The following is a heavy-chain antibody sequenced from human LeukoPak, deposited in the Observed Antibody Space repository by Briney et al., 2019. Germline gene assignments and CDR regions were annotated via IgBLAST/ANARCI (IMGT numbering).Heavy chain of an antibody. Sequence: PSETLSLTCAVYGGSFSGYYWSWIRQPPGKGLEWIGEINHSGSTNYNPSLKSRVTISVDTSKNQFSLTPSSVTAADTAVYYCASSIKAAVLDYWGQGTLVTVSS. CDR2: INHSGST. D-gene: IGHD6-13*01. CDR3: ASSIKAAVLDY. J-gene: IGHJ4*02. CDR1: GGSFSGYY. V-gene: IGHV4-34*01.